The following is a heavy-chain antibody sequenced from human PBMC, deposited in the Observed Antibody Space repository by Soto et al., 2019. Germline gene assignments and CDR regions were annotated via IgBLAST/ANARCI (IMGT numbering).Heavy chain of an antibody. V-gene: IGHV3-11*06. CDR1: GFTFSDYY. CDR2: ISSSSDSK. J-gene: IGHJ4*02. Sequence: QVQVVESGGGLVKHGGSLRLSCAASGFTFSDYYMSWIRQAPGKGLERVSFISSSSDSKKYADSVKGRFTISRDNAKNSLYLQLNSLRAEDTAVYYCARGGVKGTTSRGQVYNWGQGTLVTVSS. D-gene: IGHD1-7*01. CDR3: ARGGVKGTTSRGQVYN.